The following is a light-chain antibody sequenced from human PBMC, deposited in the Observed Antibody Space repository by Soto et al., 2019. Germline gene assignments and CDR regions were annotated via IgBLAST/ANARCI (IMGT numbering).Light chain of an antibody. CDR2: KAS. Sequence: QLPQSPSTLSAYVGATVTITCQPGQDIIDDLNWYQQKQGKAPKLLIYKASNLETGVPSRFSGRESGTDFTFTISSLQPVDMATYYSQQYDDLPLSCGGGTRWIS. V-gene: IGKV1-33*01. CDR3: QQYDDLPLS. CDR1: QDIIDD. J-gene: IGKJ4*01.